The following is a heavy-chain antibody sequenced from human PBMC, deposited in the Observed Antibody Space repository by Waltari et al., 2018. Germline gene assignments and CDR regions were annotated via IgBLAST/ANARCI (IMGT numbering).Heavy chain of an antibody. Sequence: QVQLVESGGGVVQPGRSLRLSCAASGFTFSSYAMHWVRQAPGKGLEWVAVISYDGSNKYYADSVKGRFTISRDNSKNTLYLQMNSLRAEDKAVYYCARGAPSGSYLRAPFDYWGQGTLVTVSS. CDR3: ARGAPSGSYLRAPFDY. D-gene: IGHD1-26*01. CDR2: ISYDGSNK. CDR1: GFTFSSYA. V-gene: IGHV3-30-3*01. J-gene: IGHJ4*02.